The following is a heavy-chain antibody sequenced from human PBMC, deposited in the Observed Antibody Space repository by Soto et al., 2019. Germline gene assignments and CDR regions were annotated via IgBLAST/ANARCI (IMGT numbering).Heavy chain of an antibody. CDR3: ARVLLVGRGGSCYSEHWFDP. CDR1: GFTFSSYA. CDR2: ISGSGGST. D-gene: IGHD2-15*01. Sequence: GGSLRLSCAASGFTFSSYAMSWVRQAPGKGLEWVSAISGSGGSTYYADSVKGRFTISRDNSKNTLYLQMNSLRAEDTAVYYCARVLLVGRGGSCYSEHWFDPWGQGTLVTVSS. V-gene: IGHV3-23*01. J-gene: IGHJ5*02.